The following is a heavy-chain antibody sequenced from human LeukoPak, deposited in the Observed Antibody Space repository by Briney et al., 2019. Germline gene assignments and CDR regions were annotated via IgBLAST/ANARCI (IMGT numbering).Heavy chain of an antibody. V-gene: IGHV5-51*01. CDR3: ARPSDGSSSYFDY. CDR1: GYSFTSYW. Sequence: GEFLKISCKGSGYSFTSYWIGWVRQMPGKGLEWMGIIYPGDSDTRYSPSFQGQATISADKSISTAYLQWSSLKASDTAMYYCARPSDGSSSYFDYWGQGTLVTVSS. D-gene: IGHD6-6*01. J-gene: IGHJ4*02. CDR2: IYPGDSDT.